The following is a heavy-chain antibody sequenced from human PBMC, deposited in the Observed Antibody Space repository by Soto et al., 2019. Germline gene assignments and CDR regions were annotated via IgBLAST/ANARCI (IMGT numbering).Heavy chain of an antibody. J-gene: IGHJ6*02. V-gene: IGHV4-59*01. CDR3: ARGYGGFDNGLDV. CDR1: GDSIRSYY. CDR2: IYYSGST. D-gene: IGHD1-26*01. Sequence: KPSETLSLTCTVSGDSIRSYYWTWIRQPPGKGLELIGYIYYSGSTRYTPSLKSRVTISVDMSKNQFSLKLRSVIAADPAVYYCARGYGGFDNGLDVWGQGTAVTVSS.